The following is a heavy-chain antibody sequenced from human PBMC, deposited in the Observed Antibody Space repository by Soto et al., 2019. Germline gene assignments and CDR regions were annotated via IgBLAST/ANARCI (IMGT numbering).Heavy chain of an antibody. V-gene: IGHV3-23*01. D-gene: IGHD2-2*02. J-gene: IGHJ4*02. CDR2: ISGSGGST. CDR3: AKDSGYCSSTSCYTEYYFDY. CDR1: GFTFSSYA. Sequence: GGSLRLSCAASGFTFSSYAMSWVRQAPGKGLEWVSAISGSGGSTYYADSVKGRFTISRDNSKNTLYLQMNSLRAEDTAVYYCAKDSGYCSSTSCYTEYYFDYWGQGTLVTVSS.